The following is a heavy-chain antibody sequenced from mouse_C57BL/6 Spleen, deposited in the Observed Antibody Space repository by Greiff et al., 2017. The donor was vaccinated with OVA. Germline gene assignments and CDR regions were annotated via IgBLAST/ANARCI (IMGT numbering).Heavy chain of an antibody. Sequence: QVQLQQSGAELVRPGTSVKVSCKASGYAFTNYLIEWVKQRPGQGLEWIGVINPGSGGTNYNEKFKGKATLTADKSSSTAYMQLSSLTSEDSAVYFCARGGLRSRYFDVWGTGTTVTVSS. CDR2: INPGSGGT. CDR3: ARGGLRSRYFDV. CDR1: GYAFTNYL. V-gene: IGHV1-54*01. D-gene: IGHD2-2*01. J-gene: IGHJ1*03.